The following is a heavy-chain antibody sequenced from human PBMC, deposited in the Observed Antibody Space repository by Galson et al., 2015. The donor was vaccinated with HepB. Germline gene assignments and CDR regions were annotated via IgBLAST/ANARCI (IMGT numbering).Heavy chain of an antibody. V-gene: IGHV3-48*02. CDR1: GFTFSDYS. D-gene: IGHD6-13*01. Sequence: SLRLSCAASGFTFSDYSMNWVRQAPGKGLEWVSYISGSTNVIRHYADSVKGRFTVSRDNAENSLYLQMNSLREEDTAVYYCVKVRYIAAAGDWGQGTLVTVSS. J-gene: IGHJ4*02. CDR2: ISGSTNVIR. CDR3: VKVRYIAAAGD.